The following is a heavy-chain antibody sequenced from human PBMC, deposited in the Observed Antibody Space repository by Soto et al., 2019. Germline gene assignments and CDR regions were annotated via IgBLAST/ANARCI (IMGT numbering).Heavy chain of an antibody. D-gene: IGHD1-26*01. J-gene: IGHJ6*02. V-gene: IGHV3-23*01. CDR1: GFTFSSYA. Sequence: EVQLLESGGGLVQPGGSLRLSCAASGFTFSSYAMSWVRQAPGKGLEWVSAISGSGGSTYYADSVKGRFTISRDNSKNTLYLQMNSLRAEDTAVYYWAKPMESGSYYRDYYYYYGMDVWGQGTTVTVSS. CDR3: AKPMESGSYYRDYYYYYGMDV. CDR2: ISGSGGST.